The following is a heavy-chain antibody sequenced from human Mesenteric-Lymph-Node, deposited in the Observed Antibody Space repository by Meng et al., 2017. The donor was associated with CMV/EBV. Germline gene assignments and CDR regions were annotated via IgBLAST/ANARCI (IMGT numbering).Heavy chain of an antibody. Sequence: GGSLRLSCAAFGFTFTNYAMTWVRQAPGKGLEWVSSISGSGGNTYYSDSVNGQFTISKDNSKNTLYMQMNSLRAEDTAVYYCARDHNWNYKTNYYYGMDVWGQGTTVTVSS. D-gene: IGHD1-7*01. V-gene: IGHV3-23*01. CDR1: GFTFTNYA. CDR3: ARDHNWNYKTNYYYGMDV. J-gene: IGHJ6*02. CDR2: ISGSGGNT.